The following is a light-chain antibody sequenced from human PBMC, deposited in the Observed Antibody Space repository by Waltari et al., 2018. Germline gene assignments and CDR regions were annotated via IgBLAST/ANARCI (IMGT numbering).Light chain of an antibody. Sequence: ETVMTQSPGTLSVSPGDRVTLSCRASPSVSSELAWYQQKPGQPPRLLIYGASTGVTAIPARFSGSGSGTEFTLTISSLQPEDFAVYYCQQYSNWPLTFGGGTKVEVK. CDR1: PSVSSE. CDR3: QQYSNWPLT. CDR2: GAS. V-gene: IGKV3-15*01. J-gene: IGKJ4*01.